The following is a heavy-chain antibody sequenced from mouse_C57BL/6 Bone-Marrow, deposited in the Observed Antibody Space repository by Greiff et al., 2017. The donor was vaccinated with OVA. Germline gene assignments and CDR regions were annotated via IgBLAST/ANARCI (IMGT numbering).Heavy chain of an antibody. CDR3: ALYYGSPYWYFDV. CDR2: IHPNSGST. D-gene: IGHD1-1*01. CDR1: GYTFTSYW. V-gene: IGHV1-64*01. J-gene: IGHJ1*03. Sequence: QVQLKQPGAELVKPGASVKLSCKASGYTFTSYWMHWVKQRPGQGLEWIGMIHPNSGSTNYNEKFKSKATLTVDKSSSTAYMQLSSLTSEDSAVYYRALYYGSPYWYFDVWGTGTTVTVSS.